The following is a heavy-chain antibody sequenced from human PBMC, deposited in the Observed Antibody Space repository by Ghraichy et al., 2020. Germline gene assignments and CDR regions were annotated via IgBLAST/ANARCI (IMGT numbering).Heavy chain of an antibody. Sequence: SETLSLTCTVSGGSISSGGYYWSWIRQHPGKGLEWIGYIYYSGSTYYNPSLKSRVTISVDTSKNQFSLKLSSVTAADTALYYCARDVSYYDFWSGYYTSYYYYYMDVWGKGTTVTVSS. CDR3: ARDVSYYDFWSGYYTSYYYYYMDV. CDR2: IYYSGST. D-gene: IGHD3-3*01. V-gene: IGHV4-31*03. CDR1: GGSISSGGYY. J-gene: IGHJ6*03.